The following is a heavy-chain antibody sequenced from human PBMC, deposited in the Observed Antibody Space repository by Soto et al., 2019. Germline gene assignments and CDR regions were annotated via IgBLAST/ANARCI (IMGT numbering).Heavy chain of an antibody. Sequence: QMQLVQSGAEVKKPGSSVKVSCKASGGTFSSYAISWVRQAPGQGLEWMGGIIPIFGTANYAQKFQGRVTITADESTSTAYMELSSLRSEDTAVYYCARDRVRMLKAENYYYYYGMDVWGQGTTVTVSS. CDR3: ARDRVRMLKAENYYYYYGMDV. CDR2: IIPIFGTA. CDR1: GGTFSSYA. J-gene: IGHJ6*02. V-gene: IGHV1-69*01. D-gene: IGHD2-15*01.